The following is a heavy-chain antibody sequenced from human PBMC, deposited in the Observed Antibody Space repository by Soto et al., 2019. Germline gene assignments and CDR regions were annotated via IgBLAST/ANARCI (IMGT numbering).Heavy chain of an antibody. Sequence: ASETLSLTCTVSGGSISRYYWSWIRQPPGKGLEWIGYVYYSGSTNYNPSLKSRVTISLDTSKTQFSLKLNSVTAADTAVYYCARRYYGDYWYFDLWGRGTLVTVSS. D-gene: IGHD4-17*01. V-gene: IGHV4-59*01. CDR1: GGSISRYY. CDR2: VYYSGST. J-gene: IGHJ2*01. CDR3: ARRYYGDYWYFDL.